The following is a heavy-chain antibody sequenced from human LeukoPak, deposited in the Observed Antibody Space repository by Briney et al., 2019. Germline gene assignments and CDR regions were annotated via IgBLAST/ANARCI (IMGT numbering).Heavy chain of an antibody. CDR2: IYYSGST. CDR1: GGSISSSSYY. CDR3: ARLWGSSYLDP. J-gene: IGHJ5*02. V-gene: IGHV4-39*01. D-gene: IGHD6-6*01. Sequence: PSETLSLTCTVPGGSISSSSYYWGWIRQPPGKGLEWIGSIYYSGSTYYNPSLKSRVTISVDTSKNQFSLKVRSVTAADTAVYYCARLWGSSYLDPWGQGTLVTVSS.